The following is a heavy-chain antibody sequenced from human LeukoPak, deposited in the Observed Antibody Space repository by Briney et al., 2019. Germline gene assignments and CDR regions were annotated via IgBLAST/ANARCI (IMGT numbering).Heavy chain of an antibody. CDR1: GFTVSSNY. Sequence: GGSLRLSCAASGFTVSSNYMSWVRQAPGKGLEWVSVIYSGGSTYYADSVKGRFIISRDNSKNTLYLQMNSLRAEDTAVYYCAGIQLWSPFDYWGQGTLVTVSS. CDR2: IYSGGST. V-gene: IGHV3-66*01. CDR3: AGIQLWSPFDY. D-gene: IGHD5-18*01. J-gene: IGHJ4*02.